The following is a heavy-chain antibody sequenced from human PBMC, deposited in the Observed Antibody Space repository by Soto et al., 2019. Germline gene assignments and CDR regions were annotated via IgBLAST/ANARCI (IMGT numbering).Heavy chain of an antibody. CDR1: GFTFSSYA. D-gene: IGHD6-6*01. CDR3: ANYPIADRPWGWYGMDV. J-gene: IGHJ6*02. Sequence: GGSLRLSCAASGFTFSSYAMSWVRQAPGKGLEWVSAISGSGGSTYYADSVKGRFTISRDNSKNTLYLQMNSLRAEDTAVYYCANYPIADRPWGWYGMDVWGQGTTVTVYS. CDR2: ISGSGGST. V-gene: IGHV3-23*01.